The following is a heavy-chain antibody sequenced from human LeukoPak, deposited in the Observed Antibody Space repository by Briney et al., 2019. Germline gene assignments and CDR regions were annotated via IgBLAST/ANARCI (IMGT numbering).Heavy chain of an antibody. V-gene: IGHV1-8*03. CDR2: MNPNSGNT. Sequence: ASVKVSCKASGYTFTSYDINWVRQATGQGLEWMGWMNPNSGNTGYAQKFQGRVTITRNTSISTAYMELSSLRSEDTAVYYCARGGSGSLHNDAFDIWGQGTMVTVSS. CDR3: ARGGSGSLHNDAFDI. D-gene: IGHD2-15*01. J-gene: IGHJ3*02. CDR1: GYTFTSYD.